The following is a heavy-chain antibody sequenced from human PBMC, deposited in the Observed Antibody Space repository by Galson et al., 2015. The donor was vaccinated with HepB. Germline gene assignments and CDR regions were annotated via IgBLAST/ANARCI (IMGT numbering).Heavy chain of an antibody. J-gene: IGHJ4*02. Sequence: SLRLSCAASGFTFSSYAMSWVRQAPGKGLEWVSAISGSGGSTYYADSVKGRFTISRDNSKNTLYLQMNSLRAEDTAVYYCAKDKEDGWTNIGDFDYWGQGTLVTVSS. CDR3: AKDKEDGWTNIGDFDY. D-gene: IGHD2-15*01. CDR1: GFTFSSYA. CDR2: ISGSGGST. V-gene: IGHV3-23*01.